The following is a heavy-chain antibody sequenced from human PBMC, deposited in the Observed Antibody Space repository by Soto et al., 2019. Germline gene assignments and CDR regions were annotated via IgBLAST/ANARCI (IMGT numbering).Heavy chain of an antibody. J-gene: IGHJ6*02. CDR2: INHSGST. V-gene: IGHV4-34*01. CDR1: GGSFSGYY. CDR3: ARGYSYGFYYYYGMDV. D-gene: IGHD5-18*01. Sequence: PSETLSLTCAVYGGSFSGYYWSWIRQPPGKGLEWIGEINHSGSTNYNPSLKSRVTISVDTSKNPFSLKLSSVTAADTAVYYCARGYSYGFYYYYGMDVWGQGTTVTVSS.